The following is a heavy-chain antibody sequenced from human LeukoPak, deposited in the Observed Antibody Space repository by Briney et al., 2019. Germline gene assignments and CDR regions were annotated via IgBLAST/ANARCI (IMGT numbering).Heavy chain of an antibody. J-gene: IGHJ4*02. CDR2: FDPEDGET. CDR3: AVPNNILTGSPLNY. Sequence: ASVKVSCKVSGYTLTELSMHWVRQAPGKGLEWMGGFDPEDGETIYAQKFQGRVTMTEDTSTDTAYMELSSLRSEDTAVYYCAVPNNILTGSPLNYWGQGTLVTVSS. CDR1: GYTLTELS. D-gene: IGHD3-9*01. V-gene: IGHV1-24*01.